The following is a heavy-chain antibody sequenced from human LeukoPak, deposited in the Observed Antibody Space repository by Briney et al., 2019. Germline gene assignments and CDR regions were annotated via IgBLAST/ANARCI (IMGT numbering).Heavy chain of an antibody. CDR3: ARHESSFGDFWSGCRFDY. CDR2: IYYSGST. Sequence: SETLSLTCTVSGGSISSYYRSWIRQPPGKGLEWIGYIYYSGSTNYNPSLKSRVTISVDTSKNQFSLKLSSVTAADTAVYYCARHESSFGDFWSGCRFDYWGQGTLVTVSS. J-gene: IGHJ4*02. CDR1: GGSISSYY. V-gene: IGHV4-59*08. D-gene: IGHD3-3*01.